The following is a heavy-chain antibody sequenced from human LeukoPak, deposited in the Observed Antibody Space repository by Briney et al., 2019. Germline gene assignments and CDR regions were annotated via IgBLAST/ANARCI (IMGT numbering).Heavy chain of an antibody. J-gene: IGHJ4*02. D-gene: IGHD3-22*01. CDR2: IIPIFGTA. CDR1: GGTFSSYA. Sequence: ASVKVSCKASGGTFSSYASSWVRQAPGQGLEWMGGIIPIFGTANYAQKFQGRVTITADESTSTAYMELSSLRSEDTAVYYCARLSGETYYYDSSGSAWGQGTLVTVSS. V-gene: IGHV1-69*13. CDR3: ARLSGETYYYDSSGSA.